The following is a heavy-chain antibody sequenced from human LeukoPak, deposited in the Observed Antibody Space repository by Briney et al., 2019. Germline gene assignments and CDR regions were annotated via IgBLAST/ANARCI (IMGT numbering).Heavy chain of an antibody. CDR3: AKDSISVTIFGVVIRLNWFDP. Sequence: PSETLSLTCTVSGGSISSYYWSWIRQPPGKGLEWIGNIYYSGSTNYNPSLKSRVTISVDTSKNQFSLKLSSVTAADTAVYYCAKDSISVTIFGVVIRLNWFDPWGQGTLVTVSS. D-gene: IGHD3-3*01. V-gene: IGHV4-59*12. CDR1: GGSISSYY. J-gene: IGHJ5*02. CDR2: IYYSGST.